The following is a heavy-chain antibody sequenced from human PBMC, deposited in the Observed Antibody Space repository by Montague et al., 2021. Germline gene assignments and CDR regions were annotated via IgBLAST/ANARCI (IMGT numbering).Heavy chain of an antibody. J-gene: IGHJ5*02. D-gene: IGHD1-26*01. Sequence: SLRLSCAASGFTFSNYSMHWVRQAPGKGLEWVSRIKYDGSRTGYADSVKGRFTISRDNATNTLYLQMNSLRVDDTAVYYCARSAFGAFFDPWGQGTLVTVSS. CDR2: IKYDGSRT. CDR3: ARSAFGAFFDP. V-gene: IGHV3-74*01. CDR1: GFTFSNYS.